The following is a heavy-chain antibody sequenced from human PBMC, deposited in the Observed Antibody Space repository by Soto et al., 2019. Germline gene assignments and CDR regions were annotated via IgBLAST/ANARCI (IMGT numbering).Heavy chain of an antibody. D-gene: IGHD3-10*01. Sequence: QVQLQESGPGLVKPSETLSLTCTVSGGSISSYYWSWIRQPPGKGLEWIGYIYYSGSTNYNPSLKSRVTISVDTSKNQFSLKLSSVTAADTAVYYCARWAEYYGSDYWGQGTLVTVSS. V-gene: IGHV4-59*01. CDR3: ARWAEYYGSDY. CDR2: IYYSGST. J-gene: IGHJ4*02. CDR1: GGSISSYY.